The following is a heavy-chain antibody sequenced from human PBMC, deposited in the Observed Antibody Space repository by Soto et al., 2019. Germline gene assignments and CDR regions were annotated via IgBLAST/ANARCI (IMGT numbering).Heavy chain of an antibody. CDR3: AREDYGSGSYYLHY. J-gene: IGHJ4*02. Sequence: GGSLRLSCAASGFTFSSYGMHWVRQAPGKGLEWVAVIWYDGSNKYYADSVKGRFTISRDNSKNTLYLQMNSLRAEDTAVYYCAREDYGSGSYYLHYWGQGTLVTVSS. D-gene: IGHD3-10*01. V-gene: IGHV3-33*01. CDR2: IWYDGSNK. CDR1: GFTFSSYG.